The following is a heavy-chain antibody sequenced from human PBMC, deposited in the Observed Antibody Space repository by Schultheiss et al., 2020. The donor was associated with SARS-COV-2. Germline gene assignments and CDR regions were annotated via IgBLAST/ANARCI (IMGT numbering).Heavy chain of an antibody. CDR2: IYHSGST. V-gene: IGHV4-38-2*02. Sequence: SETLSLTCAVSGYSISSGYYWGWIRQPPGKGLEWIGSIYHSGSTNYNPSLKSRVTISVDTSKNQFSLKLSSVTAADTAVYYCAREIPAASDDAFDIWGQGTMVTVSS. CDR1: GYSISSGYY. J-gene: IGHJ3*02. D-gene: IGHD2-2*01. CDR3: AREIPAASDDAFDI.